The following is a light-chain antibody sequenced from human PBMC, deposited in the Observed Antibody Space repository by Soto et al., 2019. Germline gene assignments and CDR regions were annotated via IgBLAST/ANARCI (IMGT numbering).Light chain of an antibody. J-gene: IGKJ5*01. CDR1: QDISNY. V-gene: IGKV1-33*01. Sequence: DIQMTQSPSSLSASVGDRATITCQASQDISNYLNWYQQKPGKAPKLLIYDASNLETWFPSRFSGSGSGTDLTVSISSLQPEDIATYYCQQYDNLPITSGQGTRLEIK. CDR2: DAS. CDR3: QQYDNLPIT.